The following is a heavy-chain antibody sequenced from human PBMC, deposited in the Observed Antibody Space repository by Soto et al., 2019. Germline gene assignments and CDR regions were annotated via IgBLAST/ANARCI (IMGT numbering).Heavy chain of an antibody. Sequence: QVQLQESGPGLVKPSQTLSLTCTVSGGSISSGGSYWSWIRQSPGKGLEWTGYIYYSGTTYYNPSLKSRFSFSLDTSNNQSPRNLSSVPAADPPISCWASGLFFTSSSSHLALWGRGTLVTVSS. CDR1: GGSISSGGSY. V-gene: IGHV4-31*03. CDR3: ASGLFFTSSSSHLAL. D-gene: IGHD6-6*01. J-gene: IGHJ2*01. CDR2: IYYSGTT.